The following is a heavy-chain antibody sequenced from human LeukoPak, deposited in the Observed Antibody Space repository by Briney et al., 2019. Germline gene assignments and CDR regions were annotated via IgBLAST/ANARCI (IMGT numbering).Heavy chain of an antibody. V-gene: IGHV6-1*01. D-gene: IGHD3-9*01. Sequence: SQTLSLTCAISGDSVSSNSATWNWIRQSPLRGLEWLGRAYYRSKWYYDYAGSMNTRITISPDTSKNQFSLHLDSVTPEDTAVYYCSRVPIFYDVLTCTHCEYFQQWGQGRLVTVSS. CDR1: GDSVSSNSAT. J-gene: IGHJ1*01. CDR2: AYYRSKWYY. CDR3: SRVPIFYDVLTCTHCEYFQQ.